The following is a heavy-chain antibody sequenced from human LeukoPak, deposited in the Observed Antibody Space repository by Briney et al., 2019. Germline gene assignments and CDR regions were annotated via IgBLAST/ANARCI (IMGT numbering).Heavy chain of an antibody. CDR2: IYYSGST. CDR1: GGSISSYY. D-gene: IGHD2-2*01. V-gene: IGHV4-59*08. Sequence: SETLSLTCTVSGGSISSYYWSWIRQPPGKGLEWIGYIYYSGSTNYNPSLKSRVTISVDTSKNQFSLKLSSVTAADTAVYYCAKYCSRTSCPFDSWGQGTLVTVSS. J-gene: IGHJ4*02. CDR3: AKYCSRTSCPFDS.